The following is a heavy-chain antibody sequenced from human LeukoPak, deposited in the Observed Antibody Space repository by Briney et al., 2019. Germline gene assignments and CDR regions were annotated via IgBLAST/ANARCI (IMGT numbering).Heavy chain of an antibody. CDR1: GGSISSYY. CDR3: AGFGGGGHFDY. CDR2: IYYSGTT. V-gene: IGHV4-59*08. D-gene: IGHD3-10*01. J-gene: IGHJ4*02. Sequence: PSETLSLTCTVSGGSISSYYWSWIRQPPGKGLEYIGYIYYSGTTNYSPSLQSRVTISVDTSKNQFSLKLSSVTAAATPVYYCAGFGGGGHFDYWGQGTLVTVSS.